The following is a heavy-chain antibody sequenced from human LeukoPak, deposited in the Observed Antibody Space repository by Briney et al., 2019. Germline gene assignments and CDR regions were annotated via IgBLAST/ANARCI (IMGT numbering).Heavy chain of an antibody. CDR3: AIGRGYCSSTSCPHDAFDI. CDR2: IIPIFGTA. D-gene: IGHD2-2*01. V-gene: IGHV1-69*13. Sequence: ASVKVSCKASGGTFSSYAISWVRQAPGQGLERMGGIIPIFGTANYAQKFQGRVTITADESTSTAYMELSSLRSEDTAVYYCAIGRGYCSSTSCPHDAFDIWGQGTMVTVSS. CDR1: GGTFSSYA. J-gene: IGHJ3*02.